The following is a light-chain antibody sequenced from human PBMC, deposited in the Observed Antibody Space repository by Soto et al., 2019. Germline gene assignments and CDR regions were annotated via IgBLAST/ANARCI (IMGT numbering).Light chain of an antibody. Sequence: QSALTHPASVSGSPGQSITSSCTGTSSDIGTYNFVSWYQQHPGKAPKLIIYDVNNRPSGVSTRFSGSKSGNTASLTISGLHTEDEADYYCSSYTRSSTVAFGGGTKLTVL. CDR2: DVN. J-gene: IGLJ2*01. V-gene: IGLV2-14*01. CDR1: SSDIGTYNF. CDR3: SSYTRSSTVA.